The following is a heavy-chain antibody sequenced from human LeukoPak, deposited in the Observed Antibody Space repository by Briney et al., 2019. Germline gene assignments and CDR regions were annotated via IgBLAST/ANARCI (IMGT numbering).Heavy chain of an antibody. V-gene: IGHV4-59*01. D-gene: IGHD6-13*01. J-gene: IGHJ5*02. CDR1: GGSISSYY. CDR2: IYYSGST. CDR3: ARAPWKQLSTGYNWFDP. Sequence: PSETLSLTCTVSGGSISSYYWSWIRQPPGKGLEWIGYIYYSGSTNYNPSLKSRFTISVDTSKNQFSLKLSSVTAADTAVYYCARAPWKQLSTGYNWFDPWGQGTLVTVSS.